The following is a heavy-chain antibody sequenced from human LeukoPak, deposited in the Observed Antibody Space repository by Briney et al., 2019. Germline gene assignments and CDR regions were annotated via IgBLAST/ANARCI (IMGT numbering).Heavy chain of an antibody. CDR2: ISSNGGST. Sequence: PGGSLRLSCSASGFTFSSYAMHWVRQAPGKGLEYVSAISSNGGSTYYADSVKGRFTISRDNSKNTLYLQMSSLRAEDTHVDCCVKDQLYCGSGSYFDYWGQGTLVTVSS. V-gene: IGHV3-64D*09. CDR1: GFTFSSYA. J-gene: IGHJ4*02. CDR3: VKDQLYCGSGSYFDY. D-gene: IGHD3-10*01.